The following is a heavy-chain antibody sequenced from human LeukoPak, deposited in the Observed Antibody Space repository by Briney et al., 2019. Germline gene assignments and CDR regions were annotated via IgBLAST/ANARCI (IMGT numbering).Heavy chain of an antibody. Sequence: PGGSLRLSCEASGFNIRNNWMSWVRLAPGKGLEYVANINQDEGQKYYVDSVKGRFTISKDTAKNSLNLQMNSLGAEDTGVYYCARDNYDIRGQGTLVTVSS. V-gene: IGHV3-7*01. CDR1: GFNIRNNW. J-gene: IGHJ4*02. CDR3: ARDNYDI. D-gene: IGHD3-9*01. CDR2: INQDEGQK.